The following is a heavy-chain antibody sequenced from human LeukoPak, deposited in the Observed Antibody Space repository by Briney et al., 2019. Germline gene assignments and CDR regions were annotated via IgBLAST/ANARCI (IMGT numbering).Heavy chain of an antibody. J-gene: IGHJ4*02. CDR2: NT. D-gene: IGHD2-15*01. CDR3: ARDRGGYCSGGSCHYEYYFDY. Sequence: NTYYADSVKGRFTISRDNSKSTLSLQMNSLRAEDTAVYYCARDRGGYCSGGSCHYEYYFDYWGQGTLVTVSS. V-gene: IGHV3-30*07.